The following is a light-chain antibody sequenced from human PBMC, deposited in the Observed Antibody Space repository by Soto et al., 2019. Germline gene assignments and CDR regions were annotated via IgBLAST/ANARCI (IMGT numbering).Light chain of an antibody. Sequence: EIVMTQSPATLSVSPGERATLSCRASQSVSSDLAWYQHKPGQAPRLLIYGAPTRATGIPARFSGRGSGTDFTLTISSLEPEDFAVYYCQQRSYWPPITFGQGTRLEIK. J-gene: IGKJ5*01. CDR1: QSVSSD. CDR2: GAP. V-gene: IGKV3-11*01. CDR3: QQRSYWPPIT.